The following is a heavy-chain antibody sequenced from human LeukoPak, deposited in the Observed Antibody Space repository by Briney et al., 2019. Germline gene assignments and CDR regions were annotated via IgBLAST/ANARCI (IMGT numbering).Heavy chain of an antibody. Sequence: SETLSLTCTVSGGSISSYYWSWLRQPPGKGLGWIGYIYYSGSTNYNPSLKSRVTISVDTSKNQFSLKLSSVTAADTAVYYCARHKPVNYYYGMDVWGQGTTVTVSS. J-gene: IGHJ6*02. V-gene: IGHV4-59*08. CDR1: GGSISSYY. CDR3: ARHKPVNYYYGMDV. CDR2: IYYSGST.